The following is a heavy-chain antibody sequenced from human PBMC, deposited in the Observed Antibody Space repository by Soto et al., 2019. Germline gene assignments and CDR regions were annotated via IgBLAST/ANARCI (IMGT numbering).Heavy chain of an antibody. Sequence: QVQLVESGGGLVKPGGSLRLSCAASGFTFSDYYMSWIRQAPGKGLEWVSYITSSRSYTHYADSVKGRFTMSRDNAKNSLYLQMNSLRAEDTAVYYCARGDKLAAIYYFGYWGQGTPVTVSS. CDR1: GFTFSDYY. CDR2: ITSSRSYT. J-gene: IGHJ4*02. V-gene: IGHV3-11*05. D-gene: IGHD5-12*01. CDR3: ARGDKLAAIYYFGY.